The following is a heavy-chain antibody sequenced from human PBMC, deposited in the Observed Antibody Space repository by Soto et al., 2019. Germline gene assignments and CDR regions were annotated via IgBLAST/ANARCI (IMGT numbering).Heavy chain of an antibody. Sequence: GGSLRLSCAASGFPFNNAWMDWVRQAPGKGLQWVGRIKSKISGGTTDYSASVKGRFTISRDDSRNTLYLQMSSLRNEDTALYYCVIEHYGDYQSRFYFCGQGALVTVSS. CDR3: VIEHYGDYQSRFYF. CDR2: IKSKISGGTT. CDR1: GFPFNNAW. J-gene: IGHJ4*01. V-gene: IGHV3-15*01. D-gene: IGHD4-17*01.